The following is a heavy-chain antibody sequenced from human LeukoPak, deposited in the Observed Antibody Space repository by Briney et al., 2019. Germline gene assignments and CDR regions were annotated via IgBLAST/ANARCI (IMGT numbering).Heavy chain of an antibody. J-gene: IGHJ4*02. CDR2: ISSSSSYI. V-gene: IGHV3-21*01. D-gene: IGHD1-26*01. CDR3: ARGGASIAIRNFDY. Sequence: PGGSLRLSCAASGFTFSSYAMHWVRQAPGKGLEWVSSISSSSSYIYYADSVKGRFTISRDNAKNSLYLQMNSLRAEDTAVYYCARGGASIAIRNFDYWGRGTLVTVSS. CDR1: GFTFSSYA.